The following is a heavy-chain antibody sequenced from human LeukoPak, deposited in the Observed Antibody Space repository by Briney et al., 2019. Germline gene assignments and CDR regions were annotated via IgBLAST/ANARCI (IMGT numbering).Heavy chain of an antibody. CDR3: ARVGLSGSYLYFDY. V-gene: IGHV3-21*01. CDR2: ITRSSIYI. CDR1: GFTFSSYS. D-gene: IGHD1-26*01. Sequence: PGGSLGLSCAASGFTFSSYSMNWVRQAPGKGLEWVSCITRSSIYIYYADSVKGRFTISRDNAKNSLYLQMNSLRAEDTAVYYCARVGLSGSYLYFDYWGQGTLVTVSS. J-gene: IGHJ4*02.